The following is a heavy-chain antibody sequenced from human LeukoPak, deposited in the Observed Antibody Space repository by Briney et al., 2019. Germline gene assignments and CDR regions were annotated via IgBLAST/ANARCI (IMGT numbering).Heavy chain of an antibody. CDR3: AKEAAAGYFDY. Sequence: GGSLRLSCAASGFTFDDYAMHWFRQAPGKGLEWVSGISWNSGSIGYADSVKGRFTISRDNAKNSLYLQMNSLRAEDTALYYCAKEAAAGYFDYWGQGTLVTVSS. CDR2: ISWNSGSI. J-gene: IGHJ4*02. D-gene: IGHD6-13*01. V-gene: IGHV3-9*01. CDR1: GFTFDDYA.